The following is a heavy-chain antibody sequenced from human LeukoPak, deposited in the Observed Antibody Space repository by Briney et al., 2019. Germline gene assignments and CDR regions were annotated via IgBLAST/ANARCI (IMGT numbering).Heavy chain of an antibody. CDR1: GFTFSSYA. CDR3: AKASDYSRGALDY. D-gene: IGHD4-11*01. CDR2: ISYDGSNK. V-gene: IGHV3-30-3*01. J-gene: IGHJ4*02. Sequence: PGGSLRLSCAASGFTFSSYAMHWVRQAPGKGLEWVAVISYDGSNKYYADSVKGRFTISRDNSKNTLYLQMNSLRAEDMALYYCAKASDYSRGALDYWGQGTLVTVSS.